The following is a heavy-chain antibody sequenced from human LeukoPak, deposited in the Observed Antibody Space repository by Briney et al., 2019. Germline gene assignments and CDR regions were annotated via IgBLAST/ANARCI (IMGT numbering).Heavy chain of an antibody. Sequence: GGSLRLSCAASGFTFSSYGMSWVRQAPGKGLEWVANIKQDESEKYYADSVKGRFTISRDNAKNSLYLQMSSLRAEDTAVYYCACDEIEGPTRLDYWGEGILVTVSS. V-gene: IGHV3-7*01. CDR3: ACDEIEGPTRLDY. J-gene: IGHJ4*02. D-gene: IGHD5-24*01. CDR2: IKQDESEK. CDR1: GFTFSSYG.